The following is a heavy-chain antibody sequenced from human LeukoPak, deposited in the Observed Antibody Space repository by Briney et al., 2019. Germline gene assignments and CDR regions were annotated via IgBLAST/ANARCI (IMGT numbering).Heavy chain of an antibody. V-gene: IGHV3-33*01. CDR3: ARDSDYYDSSGYYGY. Sequence: GRSLRLSCAASGFTFSSYGMHWVRQAPGKGLEWVAVIWYDGSNKYYADSVKGRFTISRDNPENTLYLQMNSLRAEDTAVYYCARDSDYYDSSGYYGYWGQGTLVTVSS. D-gene: IGHD3-22*01. CDR2: IWYDGSNK. CDR1: GFTFSSYG. J-gene: IGHJ4*02.